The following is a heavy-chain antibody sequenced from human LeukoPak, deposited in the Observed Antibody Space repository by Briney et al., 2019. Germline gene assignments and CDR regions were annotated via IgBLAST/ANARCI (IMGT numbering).Heavy chain of an antibody. V-gene: IGHV5-10-1*01. CDR1: GYSLTSYW. CDR2: IDPSDSYT. D-gene: IGHD6-6*01. J-gene: IGHJ5*02. Sequence: GESLKISCKGSGYSLTSYWISWVRQMPGKGLEWMGRIDPSDSYTNYSPSFQGHVTISADKSISTAYLQWSSLKASDTAMYYCARRVSSSGWFDPWGQGTLVTVSS. CDR3: ARRVSSSGWFDP.